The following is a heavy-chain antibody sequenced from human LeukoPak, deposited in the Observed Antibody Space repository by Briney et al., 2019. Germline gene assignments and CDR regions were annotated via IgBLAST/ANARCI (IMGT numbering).Heavy chain of an antibody. V-gene: IGHV1-46*01. CDR2: INPSGGST. D-gene: IGHD3-22*01. CDR1: GYTFTSYY. J-gene: IGHJ4*02. Sequence: ASVKVSCKASGYTFTSYYMHWVRQAPGQGLEWMGIINPSGGSTSYAQKFQGRVTMTRDTFPRAVYMELSRLRYEDTAVYYCARDQSPPHYYDSSGYIDYWGQGTLVTVSS. CDR3: ARDQSPPHYYDSSGYIDY.